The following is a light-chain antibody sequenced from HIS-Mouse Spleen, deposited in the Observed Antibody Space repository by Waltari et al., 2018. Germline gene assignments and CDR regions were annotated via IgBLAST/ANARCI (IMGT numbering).Light chain of an antibody. V-gene: IGLV2-14*01. CDR2: EVS. CDR3: SSYTSSSTPYV. CDR1: SIDVGGSNY. J-gene: IGLJ1*01. Sequence: QSALTQPASVSGSPGQSITISCTGTSIDVGGSNYVSWYQQHPGKAPKLMSYEVSTRPSGVSNRFSGSKAGNTASLTIAGLQAEDEADYYCSSYTSSSTPYVFGTGTKVTVL.